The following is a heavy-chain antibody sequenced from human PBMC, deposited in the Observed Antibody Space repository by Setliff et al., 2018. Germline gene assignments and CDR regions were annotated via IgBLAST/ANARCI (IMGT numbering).Heavy chain of an antibody. CDR2: INPNSGGT. J-gene: IGHJ3*02. D-gene: IGHD3-3*01. V-gene: IGHV1-18*01. CDR3: AISTIFGVVSPTPDAFDI. Sequence: ASVKVSCKASGGTFSSYAISWVRQAPGQGLEWMGWINPNSGGTNYAQKLQGRVTMTTDTSTSTAYMELRSLRSDDTAVYYCAISTIFGVVSPTPDAFDIWGQGTMVTVS. CDR1: GGTFSSYA.